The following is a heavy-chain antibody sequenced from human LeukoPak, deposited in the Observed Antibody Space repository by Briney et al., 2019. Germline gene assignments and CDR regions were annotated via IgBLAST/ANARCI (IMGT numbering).Heavy chain of an antibody. Sequence: ASVKVSCKVSGYSLSDLSIHWVRHVHGKGLEWMGGFEPEEGDHGETIFAQNFEGRLTLTEDTLTDTAYMEFLSLTSEDTGVYYCATDRLEIYALNIWGQGTMVTVSS. CDR1: GYSLSDLS. D-gene: IGHD1-1*01. V-gene: IGHV1-24*01. CDR2: FEPEEGDHGET. CDR3: ATDRLEIYALNI. J-gene: IGHJ3*02.